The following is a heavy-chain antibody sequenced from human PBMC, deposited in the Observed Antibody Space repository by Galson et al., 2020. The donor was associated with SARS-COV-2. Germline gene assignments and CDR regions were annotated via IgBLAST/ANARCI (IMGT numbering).Heavy chain of an antibody. CDR2: IYYSGNT. D-gene: IGHD4-17*01. J-gene: IGHJ4*02. V-gene: IGHV4-59*12. Sequence: ASETLSLTCTVSGGSISPYYWSWIRQPPGKGLEWIGYIYYSGNTNYNPSLKSRLTISIDRSKNQFSLKLSSVTAADTAVYYCAREGPSVTTSEIDFWGQGTLVTVSS. CDR1: GGSISPYY. CDR3: AREGPSVTTSEIDF.